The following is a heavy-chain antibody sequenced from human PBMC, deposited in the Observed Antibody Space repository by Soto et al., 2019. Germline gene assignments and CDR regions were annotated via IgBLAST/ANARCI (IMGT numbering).Heavy chain of an antibody. V-gene: IGHV3-74*01. CDR3: ARVKEVPAANYYYYYGMDV. J-gene: IGHJ6*02. D-gene: IGHD2-2*01. Sequence: GGSLRLSCAASGFTFSSYWMHWVRQVPGKGLVWVSRINSDGSSTSYADSVKGRFTISRDNAKNTLYLQMNSLRAEDTAVYYCARVKEVPAANYYYYYGMDVWGQGTKVTVSS. CDR1: GFTFSSYW. CDR2: INSDGSST.